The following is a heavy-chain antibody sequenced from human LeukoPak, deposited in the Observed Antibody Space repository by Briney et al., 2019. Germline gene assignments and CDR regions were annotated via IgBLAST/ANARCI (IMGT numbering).Heavy chain of an antibody. CDR1: GYTFTSYG. D-gene: IGHD3-22*01. J-gene: IGHJ4*02. Sequence: ASVKVSCKASGYTFTSYGISWVRQAPGQGLEWMGWISAYNGNTNYAQKLQGRVTMTTDTSTSTAYMELRSLRSEDTAVYYCARLDSGDYYDSSGPSPYFDYWGQGTLVTVSS. CDR2: ISAYNGNT. V-gene: IGHV1-18*01. CDR3: ARLDSGDYYDSSGPSPYFDY.